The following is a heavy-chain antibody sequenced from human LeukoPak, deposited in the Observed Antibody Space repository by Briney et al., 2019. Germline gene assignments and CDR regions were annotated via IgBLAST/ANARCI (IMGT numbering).Heavy chain of an antibody. Sequence: PGGSLRLSCAASGFTFRSYEMNWVRHAPGRGLEWVSHISGGGESTVYPDAVKGRFTISRDNAKNSLYLQMNSLRVKDTGIYYCARRSGRRYEYWGQGVLVTVSP. J-gene: IGHJ4*02. CDR2: ISGGGEST. CDR3: ARRSGRRYEY. V-gene: IGHV3-48*03. CDR1: GFTFRSYE. D-gene: IGHD5-24*01.